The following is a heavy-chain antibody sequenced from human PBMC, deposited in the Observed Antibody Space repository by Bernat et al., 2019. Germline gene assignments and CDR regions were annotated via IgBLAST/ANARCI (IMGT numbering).Heavy chain of an antibody. CDR3: AREDCSSTSCYVDY. D-gene: IGHD2-2*01. CDR1: GGTFSSYT. J-gene: IGHJ4*02. CDR2: IIPILGIA. V-gene: IGHV1-69*08. Sequence: QVHLVQSGAEVKKPGSSVKVSCKASGGTFSSYTISWVRQAPGQGLEWMGRIIPILGIANYAQKFQGRVTITADKSTSTAYMELSSLRSEDTAVYYCAREDCSSTSCYVDYWGQGTLVTVSS.